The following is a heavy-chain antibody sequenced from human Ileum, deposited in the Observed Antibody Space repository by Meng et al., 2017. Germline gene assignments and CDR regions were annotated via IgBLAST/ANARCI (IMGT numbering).Heavy chain of an antibody. J-gene: IGHJ4*02. CDR1: GACVSSNNDG. CDR3: ARDHWGSLDY. Sequence: QRQLQESGPGLVRPSETLSLTCTVSGACVSSNNDGWGWIRQPPGKGLEWIGYGSTNHNPSLKSRVTISVDTSKNQFFLTLNSVTAADTAIYYCARDHWGSLDYWGQGILVTVSS. D-gene: IGHD7-27*01. V-gene: IGHV4-61*01. CDR2: GST.